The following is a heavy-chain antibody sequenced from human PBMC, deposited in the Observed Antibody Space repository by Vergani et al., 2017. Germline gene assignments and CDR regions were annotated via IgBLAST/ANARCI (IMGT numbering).Heavy chain of an antibody. CDR1: GYTFTSYG. J-gene: IGHJ6*02. CDR2: ISAYNGNT. Sequence: QVQLVQSGAEVKKPGASVKVSCKASGYTFTSYGISWVRQAPGQGLEWMGWISAYNGNTNYAQKLQGRVTMTTDTSTSTAYMELRSLRSDDTAVYYCARDHCTNGVCFEGYYYVMDVWGQGTTVTVSS. V-gene: IGHV1-18*01. CDR3: ARDHCTNGVCFEGYYYVMDV. D-gene: IGHD2-8*01.